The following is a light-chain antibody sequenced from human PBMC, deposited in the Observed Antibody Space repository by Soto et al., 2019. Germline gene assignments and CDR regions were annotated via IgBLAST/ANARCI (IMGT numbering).Light chain of an antibody. V-gene: IGKV1-39*01. CDR1: QTISSH. CDR2: AAS. CDR3: QQSYSTPIT. Sequence: DTQMTQSPSSLSASVGDRVIIPCRASQTISSHLNWYQQKPGKAPNLLVYAASSLQSGVPSRFTGSGSGTDFTLTISSLQAEDFATYFCQQSYSTPITFGQGTRLEIK. J-gene: IGKJ5*01.